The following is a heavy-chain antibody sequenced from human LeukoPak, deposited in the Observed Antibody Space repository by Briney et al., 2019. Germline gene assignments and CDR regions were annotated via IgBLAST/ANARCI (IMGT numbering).Heavy chain of an antibody. Sequence: ASVKVSCKVSGYTLTELSMHWVRQAPGKGLEWMGGFDPEDGETIYAQKLRGRVTVTEDTSTDTAYMELSSLRSEDTAVYYCARGLGTRGYSYYYMDVWGKGTTVTVSS. CDR2: FDPEDGET. J-gene: IGHJ6*03. D-gene: IGHD3-16*01. CDR1: GYTLTELS. V-gene: IGHV1-24*01. CDR3: ARGLGTRGYSYYYMDV.